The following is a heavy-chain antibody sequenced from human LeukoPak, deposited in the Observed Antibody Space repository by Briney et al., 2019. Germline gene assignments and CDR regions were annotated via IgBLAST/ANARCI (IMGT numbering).Heavy chain of an antibody. CDR1: GFTFSSYG. CDR3: AKSSYYDSSGYYREYYFDY. V-gene: IGHV3-23*01. J-gene: IGHJ4*02. D-gene: IGHD3-22*01. Sequence: PGRSLRLSCAASGFTFSSYGMHWVRQAPGKGLEWVSAISGGGGSTHYADSVKGRFTISRDNSKNTLYLQMSSLRAGDTAVYYCAKSSYYDSSGYYREYYFDYWGQGTLVTVSS. CDR2: ISGGGGST.